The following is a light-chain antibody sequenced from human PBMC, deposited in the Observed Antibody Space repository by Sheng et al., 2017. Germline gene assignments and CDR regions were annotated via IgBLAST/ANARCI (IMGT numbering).Light chain of an antibody. J-gene: IGLJ1*01. CDR1: SSNIGSGYD. V-gene: IGLV1-40*01. CDR2: GNN. Sequence: QSVLTQPPSVSGAPGQRVTISCTGSSSNIGSGYDVHWYQQLPGTAPKLLISGNNNRPSGVPDRFSGSKSGTSASLAITGLQAEDEADYYCQSYDSSLSGFYVFGTGTKVTVL. CDR3: QSYDSSLSGFYV.